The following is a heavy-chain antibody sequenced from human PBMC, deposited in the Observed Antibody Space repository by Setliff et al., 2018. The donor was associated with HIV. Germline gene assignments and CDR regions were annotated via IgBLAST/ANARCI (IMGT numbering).Heavy chain of an antibody. D-gene: IGHD6-13*01. CDR3: ARGYSSSWYDS. V-gene: IGHV4-39*07. J-gene: IGHJ5*01. CDR2: IYTSGST. Sequence: PSETLSLTCTVSGDSIGSNPYYWGWIRQPPGKGLEWVASIYTSGSTNYNPSLKNRVTISVDTSKNQFSLRLSSVTAADTAVYYCARGYSSSWYDSWGQGTLVTV. CDR1: GDSIGSNPYY.